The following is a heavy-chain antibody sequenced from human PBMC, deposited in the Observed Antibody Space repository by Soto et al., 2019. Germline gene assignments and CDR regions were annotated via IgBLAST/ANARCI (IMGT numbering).Heavy chain of an antibody. V-gene: IGHV3-11*01. D-gene: IGHD2-2*02. CDR2: ISSSGSTI. CDR3: ARGHCSSTSCYKEASDYYYYYMDV. CDR1: GFTFSDYY. J-gene: IGHJ6*03. Sequence: GGSLRLSCAASGFTFSDYYMSWIRQAPGKGLEWVSYISSSGSTIYYADSVKGRFTISRDNAKNSLYLQMNSLRAEDTAVYYCARGHCSSTSCYKEASDYYYYYMDVWGKGTTVTVSS.